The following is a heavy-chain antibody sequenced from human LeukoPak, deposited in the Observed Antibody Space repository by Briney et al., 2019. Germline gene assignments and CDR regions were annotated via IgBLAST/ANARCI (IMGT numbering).Heavy chain of an antibody. D-gene: IGHD5-24*01. V-gene: IGHV4-59*11. Sequence: SETLSLTCTVSGGSISSHYWSWIRQPPGKGLEWIGYIYYSGSTNYNPSLKSRVTISVDTSKNQFSLKLSSVTAADTAVYYCARGQRWLQYRYWGQGTLVTVSS. CDR2: IYYSGST. CDR1: GGSISSHY. CDR3: ARGQRWLQYRY. J-gene: IGHJ4*02.